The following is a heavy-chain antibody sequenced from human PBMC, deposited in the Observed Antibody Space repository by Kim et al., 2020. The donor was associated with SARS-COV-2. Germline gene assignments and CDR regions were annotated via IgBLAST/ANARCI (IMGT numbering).Heavy chain of an antibody. V-gene: IGHV3-15*01. CDR3: ATSVGSPGAFNI. Sequence: YAAPVKGRFAISGDDSSNTLHLQMNSLKTEDTAVYYCATSVGSPGAFNIWGQGTVVTVSS. J-gene: IGHJ3*02. D-gene: IGHD3-16*01.